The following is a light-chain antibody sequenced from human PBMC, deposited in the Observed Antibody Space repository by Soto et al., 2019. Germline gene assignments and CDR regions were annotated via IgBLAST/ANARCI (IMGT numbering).Light chain of an antibody. Sequence: IVLRQSPCTLSLSPGQSATLSCRAAQRVSSNLACYQQKPGQAPSLLIYGASTRVTGIPARFSGSGSGTEFTLTISSLQSEDFAVYYCQQYYNWPLTFGGGTKVDIK. CDR3: QQYYNWPLT. V-gene: IGKV3-15*01. CDR2: GAS. J-gene: IGKJ4*01. CDR1: QRVSSN.